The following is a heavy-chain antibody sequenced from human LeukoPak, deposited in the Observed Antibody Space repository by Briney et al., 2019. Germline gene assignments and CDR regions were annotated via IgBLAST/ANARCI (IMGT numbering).Heavy chain of an antibody. D-gene: IGHD6-19*01. CDR1: GGSISSYY. J-gene: IGHJ6*02. CDR2: IYYSGST. CDR3: ARGDGAVAVDYYYYYGMDV. V-gene: IGHV4-59*01. Sequence: SETLSLTCTVSGGSISSYYWSWIRQPPGKGLEWIGYIYYSGSTSYNPSLDSRVTMSVDTSKNQLSLKLRSVTAADTAVYYCARGDGAVAVDYYYYYGMDVWGQGTTVTVSS.